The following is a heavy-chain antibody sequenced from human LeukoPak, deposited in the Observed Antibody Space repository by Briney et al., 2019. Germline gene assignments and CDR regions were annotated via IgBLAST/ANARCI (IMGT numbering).Heavy chain of an antibody. D-gene: IGHD6-19*01. CDR3: ARRNTVAGLRGYNWFDP. V-gene: IGHV4-59*01. J-gene: IGHJ5*02. Sequence: SETLSLTCTVSGGSISSYYWSWIRQPPGKGLEWIGYINYSGSTNYNPSLKSRVTISVDTSKNQFSLKLSSVTAADTAVYYCARRNTVAGLRGYNWFDPWGQGTLVTVSS. CDR1: GGSISSYY. CDR2: INYSGST.